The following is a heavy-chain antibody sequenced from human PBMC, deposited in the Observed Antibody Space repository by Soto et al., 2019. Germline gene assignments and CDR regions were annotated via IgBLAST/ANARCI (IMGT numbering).Heavy chain of an antibody. CDR3: ARARYSSSTSCYGGYFDY. CDR2: ISAYNGNT. V-gene: IGHV1-18*01. Sequence: QVQLVQSGAEVKKPGASVKVSCKASGYTFTSYGISWVRQAPGQGLEWMGWISAYNGNTNYAQKLQGRVTMTTDTSTSTAYMELRSLRSDDTAVYYCARARYSSSTSCYGGYFDYWGQGTLVTVSS. CDR1: GYTFTSYG. J-gene: IGHJ4*02. D-gene: IGHD2-2*01.